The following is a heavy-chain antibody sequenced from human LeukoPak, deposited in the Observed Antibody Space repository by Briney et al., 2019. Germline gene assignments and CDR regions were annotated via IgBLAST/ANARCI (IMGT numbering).Heavy chain of an antibody. V-gene: IGHV3-30*04. CDR3: ARARYYGSGSYLALPDY. CDR2: ISYDGSNK. Sequence: PGGSLRLSCAASGFTFSSYAMHWVRQAPGKGLEWVAVISYDGSNKYYADSVKGRFTISRDNSKNTLYLQMNSLRAEDTAVYYCARARYYGSGSYLALPDYWGQGTLVTVSS. J-gene: IGHJ4*02. D-gene: IGHD3-10*01. CDR1: GFTFSSYA.